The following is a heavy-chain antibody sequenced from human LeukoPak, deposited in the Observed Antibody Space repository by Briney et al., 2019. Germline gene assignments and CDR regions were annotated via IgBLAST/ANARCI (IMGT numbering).Heavy chain of an antibody. V-gene: IGHV1-18*01. CDR3: ARDQNISGRPDY. Sequence: AXVKVSCKASGYTFPDYGISWVRQAPGQGLEWVGWISGYNGHTNYAQKFQGRVTMTTDTSTSTVYMELRTLRSDDTAVYYCARDQNISGRPDYWGQGTLVTVSS. CDR2: ISGYNGHT. J-gene: IGHJ4*02. CDR1: GYTFPDYG. D-gene: IGHD6-6*01.